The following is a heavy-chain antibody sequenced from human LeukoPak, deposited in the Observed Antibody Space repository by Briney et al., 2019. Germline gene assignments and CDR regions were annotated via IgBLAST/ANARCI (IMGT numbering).Heavy chain of an antibody. D-gene: IGHD1-26*01. CDR3: ARAPGRGRAFFDY. CDR2: INHSGST. Sequence: SETLSLTCAVYGGSFSGYYWSWIRQPPGKGLEWIGEINHSGSTNYNPSLKSRVTISVDTSKNQFSLKLSSVTAADTAVYYCARAPGRGRAFFDYWGQGTLVTVSS. CDR1: GGSFSGYY. V-gene: IGHV4-34*01. J-gene: IGHJ4*02.